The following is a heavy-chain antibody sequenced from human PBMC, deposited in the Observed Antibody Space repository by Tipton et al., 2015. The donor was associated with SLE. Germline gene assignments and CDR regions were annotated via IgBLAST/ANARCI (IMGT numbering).Heavy chain of an antibody. CDR1: GYTFASFD. D-gene: IGHD3-10*01. CDR2: MSPTTGKT. V-gene: IGHV1-8*01. Sequence: QSGAEVKKPGASVKVSCKASGYTFASFDINWVRQAPGHGLEWMGWMSPTTGKTGSAQKFQGRVTLTRDKSMSTAYIELINLRSEDTAIYYCTRGLRFTMIQGIEYLGQGTLLSVSS. CDR3: TRGLRFTMIQGIEY. J-gene: IGHJ4*02.